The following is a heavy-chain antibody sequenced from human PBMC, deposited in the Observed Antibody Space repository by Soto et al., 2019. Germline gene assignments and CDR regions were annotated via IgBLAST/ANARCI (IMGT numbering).Heavy chain of an antibody. Sequence: EVQLVESGGGLVQPGGSLRLSCAASGFIVTNYFMTWVRQAPGKGPEWVSVISNGGDTYYADSVRGRFTISRDSSKNTLYLQKNTLRVDDTAVYYCAWDALGGAYDFWHGGQGTLVTVSS. J-gene: IGHJ4*02. CDR2: ISNGGDT. V-gene: IGHV3-66*01. D-gene: IGHD3-3*01. CDR1: GFIVTNYF. CDR3: AWDALGGAYDFWH.